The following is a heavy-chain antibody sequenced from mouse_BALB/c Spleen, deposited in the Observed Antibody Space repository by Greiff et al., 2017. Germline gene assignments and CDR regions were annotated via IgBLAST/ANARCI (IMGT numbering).Heavy chain of an antibody. CDR2: IWAGGST. CDR3: ARDHYYGYGFAY. CDR1: GFSLTSYG. V-gene: IGHV2-9*02. J-gene: IGHJ3*01. D-gene: IGHD1-2*01. Sequence: VHLVESGPGLVAPSQSLSITCTVSGFSLTSYGVHWVRQPPGKGLEWLGVIWAGGSTNYNSALVSRLGISKDNSKSQVFLKMNSLQTDDTAMYYCARDHYYGYGFAYWGQGTLVTVSA.